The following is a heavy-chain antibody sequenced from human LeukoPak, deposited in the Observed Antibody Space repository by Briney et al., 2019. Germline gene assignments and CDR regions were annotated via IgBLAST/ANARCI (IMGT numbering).Heavy chain of an antibody. CDR1: GFIFITYS. J-gene: IGHJ4*02. CDR2: ITGSGAFT. V-gene: IGHV3-23*01. CDR3: AKRSAESSGYFDY. Sequence: GESLRLSCAASGFIFITYSMTWVRQAPGRGLEWVSAITGSGAFTDYADSVKGRFTISRDNPKNTLYLQMNSLRAEDTAVYYCAKRSAESSGYFDYWGQGTLVTVSS. D-gene: IGHD6-19*01.